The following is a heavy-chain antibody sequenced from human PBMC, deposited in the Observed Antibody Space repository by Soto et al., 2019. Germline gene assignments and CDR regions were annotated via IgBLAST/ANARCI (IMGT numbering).Heavy chain of an antibody. J-gene: IGHJ5*02. CDR3: ARGVKSVLFSTVTNNWFDP. Sequence: ASVNVSCKASVYTFTGYDVNWVRQATGQGLEWMGWMNPNSGNTGYAQKFQGRVTMTRNTSISTAYMELSSLRSEDTAVYYCARGVKSVLFSTVTNNWFDPWGQGTLVNVSS. CDR2: MNPNSGNT. CDR1: VYTFTGYD. D-gene: IGHD4-4*01. V-gene: IGHV1-8*01.